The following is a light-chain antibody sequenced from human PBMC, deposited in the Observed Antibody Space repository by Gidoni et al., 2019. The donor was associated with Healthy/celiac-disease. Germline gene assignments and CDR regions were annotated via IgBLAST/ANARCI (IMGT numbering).Light chain of an antibody. Sequence: DIQMTQSPSSLSASGGDRVTITCRASQSISSYLNWYQQKPGKPPKLLIYAASSLQSGVPSRFSGSGSGTDFTLTISSLQPEDFAPYYCQQSYSTPEYTFGQGTKLEIK. CDR2: AAS. J-gene: IGKJ2*01. CDR3: QQSYSTPEYT. V-gene: IGKV1-39*01. CDR1: QSISSY.